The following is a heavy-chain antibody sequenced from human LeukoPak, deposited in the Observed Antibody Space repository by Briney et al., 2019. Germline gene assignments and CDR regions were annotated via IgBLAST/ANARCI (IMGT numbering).Heavy chain of an antibody. CDR2: ISGSGGST. CDR1: GFTFSSYA. Sequence: GGSLRLSCAASGFTFSSYAMSWVRQAPGKGLEWVSAISGSGGSTYYADSVKGRFTISRDNSKNTLYLQMNSLRAEDTAVYYCAKVPRDSSGYYGYFDYWGQGTLVTVSS. V-gene: IGHV3-23*01. D-gene: IGHD3-22*01. J-gene: IGHJ4*02. CDR3: AKVPRDSSGYYGYFDY.